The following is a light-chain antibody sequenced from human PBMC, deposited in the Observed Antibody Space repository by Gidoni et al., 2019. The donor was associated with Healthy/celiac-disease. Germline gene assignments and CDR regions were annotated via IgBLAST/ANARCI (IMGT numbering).Light chain of an antibody. CDR2: EVS. Sequence: QSALTQPASVSGSPGQSITISCTGTSSDVGYYTFVSWYQQYPGRAPKVMIYEVSHRPSGVSNRFSGSKSGNTASLTISGLQAEDEADYSCSSYTTSSTLVFGGGTKLTVL. V-gene: IGLV2-14*01. J-gene: IGLJ3*02. CDR1: SSDVGYYTF. CDR3: SSYTTSSTLV.